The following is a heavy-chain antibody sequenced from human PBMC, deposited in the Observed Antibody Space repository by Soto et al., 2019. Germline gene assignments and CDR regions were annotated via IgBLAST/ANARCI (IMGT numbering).Heavy chain of an antibody. Sequence: EVQLLDSGGGLVQPGGSLRLSCAASEFTFSSYAMSWVRQAPGKGLEWVSTISGSGGRTYYADSAKGRFTISRDNSRNTLHLQMNSLRVEDTAIYYCAKTLLSTSRYGLHDYVSQGTLVTVSS. CDR3: AKTLLSTSRYGLHDY. D-gene: IGHD6-13*01. V-gene: IGHV3-23*01. CDR1: EFTFSSYA. J-gene: IGHJ4*02. CDR2: ISGSGGRT.